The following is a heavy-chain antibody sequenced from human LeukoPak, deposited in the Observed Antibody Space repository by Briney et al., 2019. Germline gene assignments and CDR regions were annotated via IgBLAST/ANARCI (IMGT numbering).Heavy chain of an antibody. D-gene: IGHD3-22*01. J-gene: IGHJ4*02. Sequence: GGSLRLSCAASGFTFSSYGMHWVRQAPGKGLEWVAFRRYDGSNKFYADSVKGRFTISRDNSKNTLYLQVNSLRVEDTAVYYCAKGPGYYPTYVDYWGQGTLVTVSS. CDR2: RRYDGSNK. CDR1: GFTFSSYG. CDR3: AKGPGYYPTYVDY. V-gene: IGHV3-30*02.